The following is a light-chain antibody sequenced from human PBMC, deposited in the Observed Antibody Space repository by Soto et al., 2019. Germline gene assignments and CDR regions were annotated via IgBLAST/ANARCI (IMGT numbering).Light chain of an antibody. V-gene: IGKV3-20*01. J-gene: IGKJ1*01. CDR3: QQYCSSPRT. CDR2: DVS. CDR1: RSLSSTS. Sequence: EIVLTQSPGTLSLSPGERAALSCRASRSLSSTSLAWYQQRPGQAPRLLIYDVSSRATGIPDRFSGSGSGTDFTLTSSRLEPDDFAVYYCQQYCSSPRTFGQGTKVEIK.